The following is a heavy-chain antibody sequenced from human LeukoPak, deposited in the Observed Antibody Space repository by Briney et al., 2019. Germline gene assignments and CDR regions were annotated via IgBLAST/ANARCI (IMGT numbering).Heavy chain of an antibody. V-gene: IGHV1-8*01. CDR2: MNPNSGNT. J-gene: IGHJ4*02. Sequence: GASVKVSCKASGYSFTSYDINWVRQATGQGLEWMGWMNPNSGNTGYAQKFHGRVTMTTNTSISTAYIELSSLRSEDTAVYYCARDPSRGIAAAGIDYWGQGTLVTVSS. CDR1: GYSFTSYD. D-gene: IGHD6-13*01. CDR3: ARDPSRGIAAAGIDY.